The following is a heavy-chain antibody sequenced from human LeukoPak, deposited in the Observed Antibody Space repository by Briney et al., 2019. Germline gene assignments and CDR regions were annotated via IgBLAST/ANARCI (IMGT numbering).Heavy chain of an antibody. CDR1: GGSISSGGYY. V-gene: IGHV4-31*03. D-gene: IGHD3-10*01. CDR3: ASMGGSVRGGYYYDMDV. CDR2: IYYSGST. J-gene: IGHJ6*04. Sequence: SETLSLTCTVSGGSISSGGYYWSWIRQHPGKGLEWIGYIYYSGSTYYNPSLKSRVTISVDTSKDQFSLKLSSVTAADTAVYYCASMGGSVRGGYYYDMDVWGKGTTVTVSS.